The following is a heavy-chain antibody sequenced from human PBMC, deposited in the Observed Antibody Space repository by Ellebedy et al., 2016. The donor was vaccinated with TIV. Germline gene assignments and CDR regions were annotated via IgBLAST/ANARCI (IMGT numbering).Heavy chain of an antibody. D-gene: IGHD3-3*01. CDR1: GGTFSSYA. J-gene: IGHJ6*02. Sequence: SVKVSCXASGGTFSSYAISWVRQAPGQGLEWMGGIIPIFGTANYAQKFQGRVTNTADKSTSTAYMELSSLRSEDTAVYYCARRITIFGVADYYYYGMDVWGQGTTVTVSS. CDR3: ARRITIFGVADYYYYGMDV. V-gene: IGHV1-69*06. CDR2: IIPIFGTA.